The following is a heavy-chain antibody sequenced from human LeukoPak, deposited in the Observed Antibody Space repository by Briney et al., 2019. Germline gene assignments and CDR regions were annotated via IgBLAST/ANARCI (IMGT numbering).Heavy chain of an antibody. J-gene: IGHJ3*02. V-gene: IGHV4-59*08. CDR2: IHYSGST. D-gene: IGHD2-21*01. CDR1: GGSISSHH. CDR3: ARSVSWGLLVRDDAFDI. Sequence: SETLSLTCTVSGGSISSHHWIWIRQPPGKGLEWVGYIHYSGSTNYNPSLKSRVTTSVDTSKKQFSLKLRSVTAADTAVYYCARSVSWGLLVRDDAFDIWGQGTMVTVSS.